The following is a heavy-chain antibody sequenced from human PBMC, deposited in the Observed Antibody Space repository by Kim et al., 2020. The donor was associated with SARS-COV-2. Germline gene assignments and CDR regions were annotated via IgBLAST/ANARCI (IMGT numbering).Heavy chain of an antibody. Sequence: SETLSLTCAVSGVSISTRNWWSWVRQPPGKGLEWIGDIYHSGTTNSNPSLRSRVTISVDKSNNHFSLKLSSVTAADTAVYYCVRGGGGVSSSWFQFDSWGQGTLVTVSA. CDR2: IYHSGTT. V-gene: IGHV4-4*02. D-gene: IGHD6-13*01. J-gene: IGHJ4*02. CDR1: GVSISTRNW. CDR3: VRGGGGVSSSWFQFDS.